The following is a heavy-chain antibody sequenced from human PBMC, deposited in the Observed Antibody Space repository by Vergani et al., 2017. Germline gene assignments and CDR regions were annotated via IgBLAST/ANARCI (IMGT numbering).Heavy chain of an antibody. J-gene: IGHJ6*03. CDR1: GGSISSYY. CDR2: IYYSGST. CDR3: ARDVPHYYYDSSGYYNYYYYMDD. D-gene: IGHD3-22*01. V-gene: IGHV4-59*01. Sequence: QVQLQESGPGLVKPSETLSLTCTVSGGSISSYYWSWIRQPPGKGLEWIGYIYYSGSTNYNPSLKSRVTISVDTSKNQFSLKLSSVTAADTAVYYCARDVPHYYYDSSGYYNYYYYMDDWGKGTTVTVSS.